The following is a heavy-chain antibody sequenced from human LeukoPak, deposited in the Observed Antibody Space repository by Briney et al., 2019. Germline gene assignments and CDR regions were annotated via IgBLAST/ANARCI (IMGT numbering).Heavy chain of an antibody. D-gene: IGHD3-22*01. Sequence: SETLSLTCTVSGGSISSYYWSWIRQPPGKGLEWIGYIYYGGSTNYNPSLKSRVTISVDTSKNQFSLKLSSVTAADTAVYYCARTPLGDDSSGYFEWGQGTLVTVSS. CDR2: IYYGGST. CDR3: ARTPLGDDSSGYFE. J-gene: IGHJ4*02. V-gene: IGHV4-59*08. CDR1: GGSISSYY.